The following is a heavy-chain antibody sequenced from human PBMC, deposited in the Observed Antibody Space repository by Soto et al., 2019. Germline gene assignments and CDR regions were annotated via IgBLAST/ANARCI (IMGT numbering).Heavy chain of an antibody. CDR3: ARDQRSTSHPFHGYNWFDP. CDR1: GYTFTGYY. Sequence: ASVKVSCKASGYTFTGYYMHWVRQAPGQGLEWMGWINPNSGGTNYAQKFQGRVTMTRDTSISTAYMELSRLRSDDTAVYYCARDQRSTSHPFHGYNWFDPWGQGTLVTV. D-gene: IGHD2-2*01. V-gene: IGHV1-2*02. J-gene: IGHJ5*02. CDR2: INPNSGGT.